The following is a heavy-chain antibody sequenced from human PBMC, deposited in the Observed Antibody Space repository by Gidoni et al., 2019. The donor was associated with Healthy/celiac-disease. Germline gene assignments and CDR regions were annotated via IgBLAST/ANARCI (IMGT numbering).Heavy chain of an antibody. J-gene: IGHJ6*02. CDR1: GFTFISYA. V-gene: IGHV3-30*01. Sequence: QVQLVESGGGVVQPGRSLSLSCSASGFTFISYAMHWVRQAQGKGLEWVEVISYDGSNKYDADSVKGRFTISRDNSKNTLYLQMNSLRAEDTAVYYCARALGIVGATTGVDYGMDVWGQGTTVTVSS. CDR2: ISYDGSNK. D-gene: IGHD1-26*01. CDR3: ARALGIVGATTGVDYGMDV.